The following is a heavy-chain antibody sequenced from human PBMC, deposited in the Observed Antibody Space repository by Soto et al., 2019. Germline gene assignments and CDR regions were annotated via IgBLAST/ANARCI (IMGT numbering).Heavy chain of an antibody. CDR1: GGSISSDHYY. Sequence: QVQLQESGPGLVKPSQTLSLTCTVSGGSISSDHYYWGWIRQPPGKGLEWIGYIYYTGGTYYNPSLRSRVIISVDTSKNQFSLKLSSVTAADTAVYYCARVNYYDSSGYFSHAFDIWGQGTMVTVSS. V-gene: IGHV4-30-4*01. J-gene: IGHJ3*02. CDR3: ARVNYYDSSGYFSHAFDI. D-gene: IGHD3-22*01. CDR2: IYYTGGT.